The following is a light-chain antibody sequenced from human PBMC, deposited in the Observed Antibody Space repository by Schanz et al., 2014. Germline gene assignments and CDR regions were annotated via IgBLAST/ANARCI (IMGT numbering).Light chain of an antibody. V-gene: IGLV2-11*01. CDR2: DVS. J-gene: IGLJ2*01. Sequence: QSALTQPRSVSGSPGQSVAISCTGTSSDVGGYNYVSWYQHHPGKAPKLMIYDVSKRPSGVPDRFSGSKSGNTASLTVSGLQAEDEADYYCSSHASTSTLVFGGGTKLTVL. CDR1: SSDVGGYNY. CDR3: SSHASTSTLV.